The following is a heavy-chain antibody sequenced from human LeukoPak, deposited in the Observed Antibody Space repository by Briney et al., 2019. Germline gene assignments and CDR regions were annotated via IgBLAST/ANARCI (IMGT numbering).Heavy chain of an antibody. CDR2: IYSGGST. CDR3: ARGPGGNHYYYYGMDV. J-gene: IGHJ6*02. Sequence: GGSLRLSCAASGFTVSSNYMSWVRQAPGKGLEWVSVIYSGGSTYYADSVKGRSTISRDNSKNTLYLQMSSLRAEDTAVYYCARGPGGNHYYYYGMDVRGQGTTVTVSS. CDR1: GFTVSSNY. D-gene: IGHD4-23*01. V-gene: IGHV3-53*01.